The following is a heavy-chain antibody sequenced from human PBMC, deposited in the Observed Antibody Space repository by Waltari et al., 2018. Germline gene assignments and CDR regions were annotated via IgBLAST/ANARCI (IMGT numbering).Heavy chain of an antibody. J-gene: IGHJ5*02. D-gene: IGHD2-15*01. CDR3: ARGFVSDWFDP. CDR1: GGSFSGYY. V-gene: IGHV4-34*01. Sequence: QVQLQQWGAGLLKPSETLSLTCAVYGGSFSGYYWIWIRPPPGKGLEWSGEINHSGRPNSTPARKSRVTLSVDTSKNQFSLKLSSVTAADTAVYYCARGFVSDWFDPWGQGTLVTVSS. CDR2: INHSGRP.